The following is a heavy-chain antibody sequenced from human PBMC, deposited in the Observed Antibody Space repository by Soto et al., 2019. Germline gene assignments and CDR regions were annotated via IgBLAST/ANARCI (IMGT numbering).Heavy chain of an antibody. CDR3: ARFDGASRGY. J-gene: IGHJ4*02. V-gene: IGHV3-48*03. CDR1: GFTFSNYE. D-gene: IGHD3-10*01. Sequence: GGSLRLSCVVSGFTFSNYEMNWVRQAPGKGLGWVAYINTGGSAIYYADSVKGRFTISRDNAKNSLYLQIDSLRAEDTAVYYCARFDGASRGYWGQGTLVTVSS. CDR2: INTGGSAI.